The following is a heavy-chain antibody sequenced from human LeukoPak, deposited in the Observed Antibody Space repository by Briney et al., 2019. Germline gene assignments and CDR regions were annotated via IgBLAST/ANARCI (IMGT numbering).Heavy chain of an antibody. V-gene: IGHV3-7*01. CDR1: GLTFSSHW. CDR3: ARVGWFGGANLDY. D-gene: IGHD3-10*01. Sequence: GGSLRLSCAASGLTFSSHWMSWVGQPPGKGLEGLANIKQDGSEKYYVDSVKGRFPISRDNAKNSLYLQMNSLRAEDTAVYYCARVGWFGGANLDYWGQGTLVTVSS. CDR2: IKQDGSEK. J-gene: IGHJ4*02.